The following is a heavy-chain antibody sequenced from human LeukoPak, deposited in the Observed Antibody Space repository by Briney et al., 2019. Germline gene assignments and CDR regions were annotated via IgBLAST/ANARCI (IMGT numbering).Heavy chain of an antibody. Sequence: ATVKVSCKAFGYTFTDYYMHWVRQAPGQGLEWMGWINPNNGGANYAQKFQGRVTMTRDTSISTAYMDLARLRSDDTAVYYCARGHSSSWSYFQHWGQGTLVSVSS. V-gene: IGHV1-2*02. CDR1: GYTFTDYY. CDR2: INPNNGGA. D-gene: IGHD6-13*01. CDR3: ARGHSSSWSYFQH. J-gene: IGHJ1*01.